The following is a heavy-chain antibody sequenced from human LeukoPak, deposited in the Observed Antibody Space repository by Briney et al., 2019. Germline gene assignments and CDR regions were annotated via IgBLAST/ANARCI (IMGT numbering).Heavy chain of an antibody. CDR1: GDSISRYY. CDR3: ARGGPDSSNWYDFNY. J-gene: IGHJ4*02. Sequence: NPSETLCLTCGVSGDSISRYYWSWIRQSPGKGPEWIGYWYYGSTKYNPSLKSRVTISLDTSKKQFSLQVGFVNAPDAAVYYCARGGPDSSNWYDFNYWGQGTLVTVSS. V-gene: IGHV4-59*01. CDR2: WYYGST. D-gene: IGHD6-13*01.